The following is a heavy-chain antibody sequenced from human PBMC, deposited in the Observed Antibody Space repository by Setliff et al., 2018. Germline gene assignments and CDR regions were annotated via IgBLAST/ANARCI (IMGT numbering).Heavy chain of an antibody. CDR2: ISTNNGNP. V-gene: IGHV7-4-1*02. Sequence: GASVKVSCKASGYTLTRHDLNWVRQAPGQGLEWMGWISTNNGNPTYAQGFTGRFVFSLDTSVSTAYLQISSLKAEDTAVYYCARDKGSIGLTGPRRDYWGQGTLVTVSS. D-gene: IGHD3-9*01. J-gene: IGHJ4*02. CDR1: GYTLTRHD. CDR3: ARDKGSIGLTGPRRDY.